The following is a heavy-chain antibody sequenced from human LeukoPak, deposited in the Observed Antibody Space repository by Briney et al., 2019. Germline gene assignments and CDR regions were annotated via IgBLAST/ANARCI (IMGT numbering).Heavy chain of an antibody. J-gene: IGHJ4*02. CDR1: GFTFSNYN. V-gene: IGHV3-21*01. Sequence: GGSLRLSCAASGFTFSNYNINWVRQAPGKGLEWVSSISSSSSYIYYADSVKGRFTISRDNAKNSLYLQMNSLRAEDTAVYYCARNGGGNPVDYWGQGTLVTVSS. D-gene: IGHD2-21*01. CDR3: ARNGGGNPVDY. CDR2: ISSSSSYI.